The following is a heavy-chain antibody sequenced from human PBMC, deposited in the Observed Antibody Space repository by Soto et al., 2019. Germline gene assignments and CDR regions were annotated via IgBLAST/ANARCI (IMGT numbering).Heavy chain of an antibody. CDR2: MNPNSGNT. D-gene: IGHD3-3*01. J-gene: IGHJ5*02. CDR3: ARGYEGHYDFWRFDP. Sequence: GASVKVSCKASGYTFTSYDINWVRQATGQGLEWMGWMNPNSGNTGYTQKFQGRVTMTRNTSISTAYMGLSSLRSEDTAVYYCARGYEGHYDFWRFDPWGQGTLVTVSS. V-gene: IGHV1-8*01. CDR1: GYTFTSYD.